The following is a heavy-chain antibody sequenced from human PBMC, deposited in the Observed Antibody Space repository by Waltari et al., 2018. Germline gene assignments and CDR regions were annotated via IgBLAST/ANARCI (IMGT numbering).Heavy chain of an antibody. CDR2: IHSTVTT. V-gene: IGHV4-31*03. Sequence: QVQLQESGPGLVKPSQTLSLTCTVSGASISTGDYYYIWIRQYPGKGLEWIGYIHSTVTTYTKPSLRSRATISVDASGNQFSLKLSSVTAADTAVYYCMARPYCTGGSCYLPPLYWGQGTLVTVSS. CDR1: GASISTGDYY. D-gene: IGHD2-15*01. CDR3: MARPYCTGGSCYLPPLY. J-gene: IGHJ4*02.